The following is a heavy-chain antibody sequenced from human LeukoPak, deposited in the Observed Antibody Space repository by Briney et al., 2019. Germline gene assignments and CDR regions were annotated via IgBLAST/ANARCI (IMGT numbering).Heavy chain of an antibody. CDR2: IKQDGSEK. D-gene: IGHD3-3*01. Sequence: GGSLRLSCAASGFTFSSYWMSWVRQAPGKGLEWVANIKQDGSEKYYVDSVKGRFTISRDNAKNSLYLQMNSLRAEDTAVYYCARLKLYFDFSTGNHYYFDSWGQGTLVIVSS. J-gene: IGHJ5*01. CDR1: GFTFSSYW. V-gene: IGHV3-7*03. CDR3: ARLKLYFDFSTGNHYYFDS.